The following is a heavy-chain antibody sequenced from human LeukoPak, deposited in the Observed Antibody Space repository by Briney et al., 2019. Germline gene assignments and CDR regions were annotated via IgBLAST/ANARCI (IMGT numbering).Heavy chain of an antibody. J-gene: IGHJ6*03. D-gene: IGHD2-21*02. CDR3: ARSVNGDSFYYYYMDV. Sequence: SETLSLTCTVSGGSISSYYWSWIRQPAGKGLEWSGRIYSSGSTNYNPSLKSRVTISVDKSKNQFSLKLTSVTAADTAVYYCARSVNGDSFYYYYMDVWGKGTTVTVSS. CDR1: GGSISSYY. V-gene: IGHV4-4*07. CDR2: IYSSGST.